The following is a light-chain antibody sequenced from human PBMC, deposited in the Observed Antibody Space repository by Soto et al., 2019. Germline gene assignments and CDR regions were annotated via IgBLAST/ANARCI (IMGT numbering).Light chain of an antibody. J-gene: IGKJ1*01. V-gene: IGKV1-5*03. CDR1: RTINTY. CDR3: QHYNSYSEA. Sequence: DVRMTQSPSSLSASVGDTITITCRASRTINTYLNWYQQKPGRAPKLLIYKASSLKSGVPSRFSGSGSGTEFTLTISSLQPDDFATYYCQHYNSYSEAFGQGTKVDI. CDR2: KAS.